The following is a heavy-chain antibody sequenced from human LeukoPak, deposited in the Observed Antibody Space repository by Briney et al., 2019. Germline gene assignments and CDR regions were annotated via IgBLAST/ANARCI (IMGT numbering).Heavy chain of an antibody. CDR3: ARAEGP. Sequence: PSETLSLTCTVSGGSISSGSYYWSWIRQPAGKGLEWIGRIYTSGSTNYNPSLKSRVTISVDTSKNQFSLKLSSVTAADTAVYYCARAEGPWGQGTLVTVSS. J-gene: IGHJ5*02. CDR2: IYTSGST. CDR1: GGSISSGSYY. V-gene: IGHV4-61*02.